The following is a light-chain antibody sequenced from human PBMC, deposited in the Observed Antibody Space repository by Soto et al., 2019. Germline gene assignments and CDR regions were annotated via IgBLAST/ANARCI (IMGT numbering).Light chain of an antibody. CDR2: TAS. CDR3: QQYSSSSPLT. J-gene: IGKJ4*01. V-gene: IGKV3-20*01. CDR1: QSISSYY. Sequence: EIVLTQSPGTLSLSPGERATLSCRASQSISSYYLAWYQQKPGQAPRLLIYTASSRATGIPDRFSGSGSGTAFTLTISRLEPEDFAVYYCQQYSSSSPLTFGGGTKVEIK.